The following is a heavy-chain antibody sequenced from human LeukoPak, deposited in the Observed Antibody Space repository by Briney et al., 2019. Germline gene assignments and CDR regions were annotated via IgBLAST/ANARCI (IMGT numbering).Heavy chain of an antibody. CDR2: ISSSSGYT. J-gene: IGHJ2*01. D-gene: IGHD5-18*01. CDR1: GFTFSDYY. Sequence: PGGSLRLSCAASGFTFSDYYMSWIRQAPGKGLEWVSYISSSSGYTNYADSVKGRFTISRDNAKNSLYLQMNSLRAEDTAVYSCARDGRRIQDYWYFDLWGRGTLVTVSS. V-gene: IGHV3-11*06. CDR3: ARDGRRIQDYWYFDL.